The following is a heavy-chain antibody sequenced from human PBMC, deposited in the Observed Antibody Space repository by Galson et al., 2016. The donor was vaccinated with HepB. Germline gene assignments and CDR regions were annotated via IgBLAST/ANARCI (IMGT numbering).Heavy chain of an antibody. J-gene: IGHJ4*02. V-gene: IGHV1-18*01. CDR2: ISAYNGST. CDR1: GYTFTSYS. D-gene: IGHD6-13*01. Sequence: SVKVSCKASGYTFTSYSINWVRQAPGQGLEWMGWISAYNGSTHYAQKLQGRVTMTTDTSTSTAYMELRSLRSDDTAVYYCARSAGISAIGDPHWGQGTLVTVSS. CDR3: ARSAGISAIGDPH.